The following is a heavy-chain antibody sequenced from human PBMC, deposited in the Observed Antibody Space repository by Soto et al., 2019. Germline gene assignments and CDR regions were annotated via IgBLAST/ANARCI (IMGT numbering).Heavy chain of an antibody. CDR2: IYYSGNS. CDR1: GGSISSTSFY. D-gene: IGHD6-13*01. CDR3: ARRNGIAPAGRWFAP. J-gene: IGHJ5*02. Sequence: QLQLQESGPGLVKPSETLSLTCTVSGGSISSTSFYWGWIRQPPGKGLEWIGSIYYSGNSYYNPSLKSRVTISVDTSEKHFTLRLSSVTAADTAVYYCARRNGIAPAGRWFAPWGQGTLVTVSS. V-gene: IGHV4-39*02.